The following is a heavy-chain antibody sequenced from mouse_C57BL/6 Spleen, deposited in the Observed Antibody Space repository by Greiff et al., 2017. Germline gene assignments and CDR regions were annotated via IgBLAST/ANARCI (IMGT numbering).Heavy chain of an antibody. Sequence: QVQLKQPGAELVKPGASVKLSCKASGYTFTSYWMPWVKQRPGQGLEWIGEIDPSDSYTNYNQKFKGKATLTVDTSSSTAYMQLSSRTSEDSAVYYCARGDRDYGYAMDYWGQGTSVTVSS. CDR3: ARGDRDYGYAMDY. J-gene: IGHJ4*01. CDR1: GYTFTSYW. D-gene: IGHD2-4*01. CDR2: IDPSDSYT. V-gene: IGHV1-50*01.